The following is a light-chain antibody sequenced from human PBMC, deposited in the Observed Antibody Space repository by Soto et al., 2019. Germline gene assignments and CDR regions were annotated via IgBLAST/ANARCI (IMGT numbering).Light chain of an antibody. Sequence: EIVMTQSPATLSVSPGERATLSCRASQSVSSNLAWYQQKPGQAPRLLIYGASTRATGIPARFSGSGSGTEFTLTISSLQSEDNATYYCQQYENRPYTFGPGTKVDVK. V-gene: IGKV3-15*01. CDR2: GAS. CDR1: QSVSSN. J-gene: IGKJ3*01. CDR3: QQYENRPYT.